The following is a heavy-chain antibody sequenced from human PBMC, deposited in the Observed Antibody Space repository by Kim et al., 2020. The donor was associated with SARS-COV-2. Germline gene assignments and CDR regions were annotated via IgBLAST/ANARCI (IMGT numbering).Heavy chain of an antibody. CDR1: GLTFGRYW. CDR2: VDGDGNT. CDR3: AGEEVAANSPFEY. Sequence: GGSLRLSCAASGLTFGRYWMNWVRQAPGKGLVWVSFVDGDGNTQYADSVKGRFTAARDNARNTAYLQMNSLTADDTAIYYCAGEEVAANSPFEYWGQGTLVTVSS. D-gene: IGHD1-1*01. V-gene: IGHV3-74*01. J-gene: IGHJ4*02.